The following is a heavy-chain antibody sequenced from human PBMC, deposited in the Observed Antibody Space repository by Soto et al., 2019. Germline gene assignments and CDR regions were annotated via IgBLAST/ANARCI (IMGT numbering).Heavy chain of an antibody. CDR1: GASMNNYY. Sequence: SETLSLTCTVSGASMNNYYWTWIRQPPGKGLEWIGYIYYSGSTIYNPSLKSRVTISVDTSKNQFSLKLSSLTAADTAVYYCARGPDRSKVGYWGQGTQVTVSS. V-gene: IGHV4-59*01. J-gene: IGHJ4*02. D-gene: IGHD4-4*01. CDR3: ARGPDRSKVGY. CDR2: IYYSGST.